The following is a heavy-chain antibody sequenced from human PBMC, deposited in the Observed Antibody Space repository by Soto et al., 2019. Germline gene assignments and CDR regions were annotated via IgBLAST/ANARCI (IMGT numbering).Heavy chain of an antibody. V-gene: IGHV4-30-2*01. CDR2: MYHSGST. D-gene: IGHD2-8*01. CDR1: GGSISSGGYS. J-gene: IGHJ4*02. Sequence: TLSLTCAVSGGSISSGGYSWSWIRQPPGKGLEWIGYMYHSGSTYYNPSLKSRVTISIDRSKNQFSLKLSSVTAADTAVYXXAXXXXXTXXXXVYXXDYXGQGXLXXVS. CDR3: AXXXXXTXXXXVYXXDY.